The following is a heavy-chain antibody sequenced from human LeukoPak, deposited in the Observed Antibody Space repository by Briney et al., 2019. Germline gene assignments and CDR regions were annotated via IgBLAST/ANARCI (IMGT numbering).Heavy chain of an antibody. V-gene: IGHV3-23*01. J-gene: IGHJ4*02. CDR1: GFTFSSFA. D-gene: IGHD6-19*01. CDR2: ISASGGGT. Sequence: PGGSLRLSCAASGFTFSSFAMSWVRQAPGKGLEWVSGISASGGGTYYADSVKGRFTISRDNSKNTASLQMNSLRAEDTAVYYCAKSSSGWWSFDYWGQGTLVTVSS. CDR3: AKSSSGWWSFDY.